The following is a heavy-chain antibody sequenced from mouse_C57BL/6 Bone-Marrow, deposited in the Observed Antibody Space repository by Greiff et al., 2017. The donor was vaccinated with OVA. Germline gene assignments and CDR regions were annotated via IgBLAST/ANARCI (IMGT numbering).Heavy chain of an antibody. CDR3: ARRDLWYFDV. V-gene: IGHV1-50*01. J-gene: IGHJ1*03. CDR1: GYTFTSYW. D-gene: IGHD3-3*01. CDR2: IDPSDSYT. Sequence: QVQLQQPGAELVKPGASVKLSCKASGYTFTSYWMQWVKQRPGQGLEWIGEIDPSDSYTNYNQKFKGKATLTVDTSSSTAYMQLSSLTSEDSAVYYCARRDLWYFDVWGTGTTVTVSS.